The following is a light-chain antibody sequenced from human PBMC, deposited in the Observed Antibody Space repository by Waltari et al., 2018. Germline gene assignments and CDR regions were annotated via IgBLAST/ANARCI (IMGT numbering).Light chain of an antibody. CDR2: RNK. V-gene: IGLV1-44*01. CDR1: SSNIGRNV. CDR3: AAWDDSLHGPV. J-gene: IGLJ3*02. Sequence: QSVLTQPPSASGTPGQRVTISCSGSSSNIGRNVANWYQQLPGTAPKVLIYRNKQRPSGGPDRFSGSKSGTSAALAISGLQSEDEGDYYCAAWDDSLHGPVFGAGTKVTVL.